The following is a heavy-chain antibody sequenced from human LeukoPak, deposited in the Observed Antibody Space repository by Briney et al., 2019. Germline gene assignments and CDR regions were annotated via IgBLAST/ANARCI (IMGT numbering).Heavy chain of an antibody. V-gene: IGHV1-2*02. J-gene: IGHJ4*02. CDR1: GYTFTGYY. CDR3: AREGYCISTTCSSFDY. Sequence: ASVKVSCKASGYTFTGYYMHWVRQTPGQGLEWMGWINPNSGGTNYAQKFQGRVTMTRDTSISTAYMELSRLRSDDTAVYYCAREGYCISTTCSSFDYWGQGTLVTASS. CDR2: INPNSGGT. D-gene: IGHD2-2*01.